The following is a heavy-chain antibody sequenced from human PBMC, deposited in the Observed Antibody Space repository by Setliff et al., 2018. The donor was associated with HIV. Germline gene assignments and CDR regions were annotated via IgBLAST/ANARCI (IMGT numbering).Heavy chain of an antibody. CDR2: INYSGST. Sequence: PSETLSLTCAVSGFSISSGYYWSWIRQSPGKGLEWIGEINYSGSTNYNPSLKGRVTISIDTSKNQFSLKLSSVTAADTAVYYCARGLDSWSSHVFDMWGQGTMVTVSS. CDR1: GFSISSGYY. D-gene: IGHD6-6*01. V-gene: IGHV4-34*01. J-gene: IGHJ3*02. CDR3: ARGLDSWSSHVFDM.